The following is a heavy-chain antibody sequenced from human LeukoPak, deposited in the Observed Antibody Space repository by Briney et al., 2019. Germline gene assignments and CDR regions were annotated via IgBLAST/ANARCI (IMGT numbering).Heavy chain of an antibody. CDR2: ISTYNGNK. CDR1: GYTFVNYG. Sequence: ASVKVSCKASGYTFVNYGISWVRQAPGQGLEWMGWISTYNGNKNSAQKFQGRVTMTTDTSTTIAYLEVRRLRPDDTAVYYCARDRDYGDYSVGFFDLWGRGTLVTVSS. CDR3: ARDRDYGDYSVGFFDL. D-gene: IGHD4-17*01. J-gene: IGHJ2*01. V-gene: IGHV1-18*01.